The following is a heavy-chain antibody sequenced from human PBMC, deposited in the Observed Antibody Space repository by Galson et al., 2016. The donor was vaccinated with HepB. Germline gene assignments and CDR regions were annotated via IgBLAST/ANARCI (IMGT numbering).Heavy chain of an antibody. CDR1: GFTFSSYW. V-gene: IGHV3-7*01. D-gene: IGHD2-15*01. Sequence: SLRLSCAASGFTFSSYWMSWVRQAPGKGLEWLANINQDGTHEYYVDSVKGRFTISRDNAKNSLDLQMNSLRAEDTAVYYCAREYCSGGTCYSPGYWGQGTLVTVSS. CDR2: INQDGTHE. CDR3: AREYCSGGTCYSPGY. J-gene: IGHJ4*02.